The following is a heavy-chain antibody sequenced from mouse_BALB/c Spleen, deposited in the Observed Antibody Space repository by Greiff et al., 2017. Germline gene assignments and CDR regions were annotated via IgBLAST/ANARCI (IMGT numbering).Heavy chain of an antibody. V-gene: IGHV1-82*01. CDR1: GYAFGSPG. J-gene: IGHJ4*01. CDR2: IYPGDGDT. CDR3: AREGFYYAMDY. Sequence: VQLVESGPELVKPGASGKISCKPSGYAFGSPGMNWVKRRPGQGLEWIGRIYPGDGDTNYNGKFKGKATLTADKSSSTAYMQLSSLTSVDSAVYFCAREGFYYAMDYWGQGTSVTVSS.